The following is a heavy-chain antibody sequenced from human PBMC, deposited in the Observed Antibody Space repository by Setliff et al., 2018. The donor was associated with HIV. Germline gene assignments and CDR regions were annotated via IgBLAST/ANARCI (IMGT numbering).Heavy chain of an antibody. J-gene: IGHJ4*02. Sequence: PGESLKISCQASGYSFTKFWIGWVRQMPGKGLEWMGLIYPGDSGTRYSPSFQGQVTISADKSTNTLFLQLSGLKASDTGIYYCARRFGYGSGSYYFDYWGQGTLVTVSS. D-gene: IGHD3-10*01. CDR1: GYSFTKFW. CDR3: ARRFGYGSGSYYFDY. CDR2: IYPGDSGT. V-gene: IGHV5-51*01.